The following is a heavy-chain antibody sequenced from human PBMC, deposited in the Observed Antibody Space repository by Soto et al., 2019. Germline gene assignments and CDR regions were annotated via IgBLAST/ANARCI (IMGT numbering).Heavy chain of an antibody. D-gene: IGHD6-13*01. CDR2: LSYDGSNT. CDR3: ARDLGAYSSSGRYYYGMDV. Sequence: QVQLVESGGGVVHPGRSLRLSCAASGFTFSSYAMHWVRQAPGKGLEWVAVLSYDGSNTYYADSVKGRFTISRDNFKNRLYLQMNSLRAEDTAVYYCARDLGAYSSSGRYYYGMDVWGQGTTFTVSS. CDR1: GFTFSSYA. J-gene: IGHJ6*02. V-gene: IGHV3-30-3*01.